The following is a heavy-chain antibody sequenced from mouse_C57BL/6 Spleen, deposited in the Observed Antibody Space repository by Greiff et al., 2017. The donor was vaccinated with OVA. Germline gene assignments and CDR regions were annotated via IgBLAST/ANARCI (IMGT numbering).Heavy chain of an antibody. D-gene: IGHD2-1*01. V-gene: IGHV1-52*01. CDR2: IDPSDSET. J-gene: IGHJ3*01. CDR3: AREGVYYNGAY. Sequence: QVQLQQPGAELVRPGSSVKLSCKASGYTFTSYWMHWVKQRPIQGLEWIGNIDPSDSETHYNQKFKDKATLTVDKSSSTAYMQLRSLTSEDTACDDCAREGVYYNGAYWGQGTLVTVSA. CDR1: GYTFTSYW.